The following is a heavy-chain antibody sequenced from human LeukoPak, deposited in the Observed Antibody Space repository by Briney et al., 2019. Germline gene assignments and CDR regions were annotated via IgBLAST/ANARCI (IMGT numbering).Heavy chain of an antibody. D-gene: IGHD1-1*01. CDR1: GGTFISYT. V-gene: IGHV1-69*02. CDR2: ISPILVLA. CDR3: ARGVALERGAFDI. J-gene: IGHJ3*02. Sequence: ASVKVSCKASGGTFISYTISWVGQAPGQGGEWMGTISPILVLANSAHKFHARVTLPAAKSTSTAYMELSSLRSEDTAVYYCARGVALERGAFDIWGQGTMVTVSS.